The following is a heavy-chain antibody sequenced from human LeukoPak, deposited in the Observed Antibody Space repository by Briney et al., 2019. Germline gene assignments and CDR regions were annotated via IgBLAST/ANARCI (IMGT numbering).Heavy chain of an antibody. CDR2: INHSGST. V-gene: IGHV4-34*01. J-gene: IGHJ4*02. D-gene: IGHD5-18*01. CDR3: ARLVALVTLDY. Sequence: SETLSLTCAVYGGSFSGYYWSWIRQPPGKGLEWIGEINHSGSTNYNPSLKSRVTISVDTSKNQFSLKLSSVTAADTAVYYCARLVALVTLDYWGQGTLVTVSS. CDR1: GGSFSGYY.